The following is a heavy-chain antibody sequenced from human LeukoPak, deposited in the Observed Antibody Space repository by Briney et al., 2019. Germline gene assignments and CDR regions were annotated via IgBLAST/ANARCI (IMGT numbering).Heavy chain of an antibody. D-gene: IGHD4-17*01. CDR2: INHSGST. J-gene: IGHJ3*02. CDR3: AICPNDYGDFDALDI. V-gene: IGHV4-34*01. CDR1: GGSISSCY. Sequence: SETLSLTCAVYGGSISSCYWCCISQPPGKGLEWIGEINHSGSTNYNQSLKSRVTISVDTSKNQFSLQLSSVTAADTAVYYFAICPNDYGDFDALDIWGQGTMVTVSS.